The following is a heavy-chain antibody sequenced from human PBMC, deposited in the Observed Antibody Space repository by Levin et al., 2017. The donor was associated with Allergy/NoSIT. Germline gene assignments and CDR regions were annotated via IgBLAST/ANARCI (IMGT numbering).Heavy chain of an antibody. CDR3: ARVAGYSYGYYFDY. V-gene: IGHV4-30-2*01. CDR1: GGSISSGGYS. J-gene: IGHJ4*02. D-gene: IGHD5-18*01. CDR2: IYLSGST. Sequence: PSETLSLTCAVSGGSISSGGYSWSWIRQPPGKGLEWIGNIYLSGSTNYNPSLKSRVTMSVDRSKNQLSLTLSYVTAADTAVYYCARVAGYSYGYYFDYWGPGTLVTVSS.